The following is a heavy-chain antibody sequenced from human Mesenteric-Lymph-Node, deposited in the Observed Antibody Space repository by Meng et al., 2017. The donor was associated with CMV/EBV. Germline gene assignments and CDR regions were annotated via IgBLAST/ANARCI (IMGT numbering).Heavy chain of an antibody. Sequence: ASVKVSCKASGYTFTSYDINWVRQATGQGLEWMGWMNPNSGNTGYAQKFQGRVTITRNTSISTAYMELSSLRSEDTAVYYCARDRRSYYYYGMDVWGQGTTVTVSS. V-gene: IGHV1-8*03. J-gene: IGHJ6*02. CDR2: MNPNSGNT. CDR1: GYTFTSYD. CDR3: ARDRRSYYYYGMDV.